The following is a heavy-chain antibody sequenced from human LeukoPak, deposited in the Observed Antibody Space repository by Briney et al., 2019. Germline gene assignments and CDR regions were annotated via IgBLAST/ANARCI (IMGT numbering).Heavy chain of an antibody. CDR3: ARVGRKQLGLDY. D-gene: IGHD6-6*01. CDR2: IYHSGST. J-gene: IGHJ4*02. V-gene: IGHV4-38-2*01. CDR1: GYSISSGYY. Sequence: SETLSLTCAVSGYSISSGYYWGWIRQPPGKGLEWIGSIYHSGSTYYNPSLKSRVTISVDTSKNQFSLKLSSVTAADTAVYYCARVGRKQLGLDYWGQGTLVTVSS.